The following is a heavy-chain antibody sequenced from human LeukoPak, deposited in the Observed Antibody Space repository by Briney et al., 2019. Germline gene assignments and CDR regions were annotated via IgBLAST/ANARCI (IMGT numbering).Heavy chain of an antibody. CDR1: GFSFSDSV. V-gene: IGHV3-53*01. Sequence: GGSLRLSCVASGFSFSDSVIHWVRQAPGKGLEWVSVIYSGGSTYYADSVKGRFTISRDNSKNTLYLQMNSLRAEDTAVYYCARRAVYWGQGTLVTVSS. D-gene: IGHD6-25*01. CDR3: ARRAVY. CDR2: IYSGGST. J-gene: IGHJ4*02.